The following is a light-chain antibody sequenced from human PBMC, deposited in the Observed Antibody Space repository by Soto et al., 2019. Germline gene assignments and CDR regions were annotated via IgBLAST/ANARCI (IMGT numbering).Light chain of an antibody. Sequence: EIVLTQSPDTLSLSPGERATLFCRASQTLSINSLAWYQQKPGQAPRLLIYAASTRHTGIPDRFNGSGSGTDFALTINRLEPEDFAVYFCQQYDGAPLTFGLGTKVDVK. J-gene: IGKJ3*01. CDR1: QTLSINS. CDR2: AAS. V-gene: IGKV3-20*01. CDR3: QQYDGAPLT.